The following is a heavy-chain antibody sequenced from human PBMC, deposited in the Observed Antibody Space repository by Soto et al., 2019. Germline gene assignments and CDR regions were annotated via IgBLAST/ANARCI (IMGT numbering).Heavy chain of an antibody. CDR3: AREGSYSAYNFAHGIQLWSFDF. Sequence: SETLSLTCTVSGGSINTFYWSWVRQPAGKGLEWIGRIFSSGSTSFNPSLESRVAMPVDTSKNHFSLNLSSVTAADMAVYYCAREGSYSAYNFAHGIQLWSFDFWGQGALVTVSS. CDR1: GGSINTFY. V-gene: IGHV4-4*07. D-gene: IGHD5-12*01. CDR2: IFSSGST. J-gene: IGHJ4*02.